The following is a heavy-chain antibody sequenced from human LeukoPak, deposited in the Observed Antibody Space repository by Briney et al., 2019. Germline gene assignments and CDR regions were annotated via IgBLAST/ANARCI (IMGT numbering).Heavy chain of an antibody. CDR2: INQDGHEE. D-gene: IGHD5-12*01. Sequence: GGSLRLSCATSGFSFSNYWMSWVRQAPGKGLEWVANINQDGHEEYYVDSVKGRFTISRDNAKNSLDLQMHSLRAEDTAIYYCARPHDSNRDHSGYGYWGRGTWSPSLQ. J-gene: IGHJ4*02. V-gene: IGHV3-7*02. CDR1: GFSFSNYW. CDR3: ARPHDSNRDHSGYGY.